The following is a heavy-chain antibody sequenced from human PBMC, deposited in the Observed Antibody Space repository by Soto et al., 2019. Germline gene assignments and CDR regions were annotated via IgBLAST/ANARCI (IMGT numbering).Heavy chain of an antibody. CDR2: IIPILDVA. D-gene: IGHD2-15*01. Sequence: QVQLVQSGAEVKEPGSSVKVSCKASGGTFSTYTLSWVRQAPGQGLEWMGRIIPILDVANYPQKFQGRVTITADKSTTTAHMELRSLRSEDTAVYYCARDGLYCSGGSCYSFDYWGQGTLVTVSS. CDR1: GGTFSTYT. CDR3: ARDGLYCSGGSCYSFDY. V-gene: IGHV1-69*08. J-gene: IGHJ4*02.